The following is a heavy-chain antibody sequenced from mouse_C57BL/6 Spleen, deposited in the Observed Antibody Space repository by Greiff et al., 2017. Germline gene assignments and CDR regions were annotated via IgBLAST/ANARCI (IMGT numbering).Heavy chain of an antibody. CDR1: GYAFSSYW. Sequence: VQLQQSGAELVKPGASVKISCKASGYAFSSYWMNWVKPRPGKGLEWIGQIYPGDGDTNYNGKFKGKATMTADKSSSTAYMQLSSLTSEDSAVYFCARERLRRMDYWGQGTSVTVSS. CDR2: IYPGDGDT. J-gene: IGHJ4*01. CDR3: ARERLRRMDY. D-gene: IGHD2-4*01. V-gene: IGHV1-80*01.